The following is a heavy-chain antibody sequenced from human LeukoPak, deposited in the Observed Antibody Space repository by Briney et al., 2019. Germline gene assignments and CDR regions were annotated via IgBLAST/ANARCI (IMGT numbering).Heavy chain of an antibody. CDR1: GGTFSSYA. CDR3: ARVKYTHHYGMDV. J-gene: IGHJ6*02. D-gene: IGHD5-18*01. CDR2: IIPILGIA. V-gene: IGHV1-69*04. Sequence: ASVKVSCKASGGTFSSYAISWVRQAPGQGLEWMGRIIPILGIANYAQKFQGRVTITADKSTCTAYMELSSLRSEDTAVYYCARVKYTHHYGMDVWGQGTTVTVSS.